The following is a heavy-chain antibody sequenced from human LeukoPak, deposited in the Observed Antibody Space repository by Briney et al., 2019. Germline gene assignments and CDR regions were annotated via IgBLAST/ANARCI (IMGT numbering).Heavy chain of an antibody. J-gene: IGHJ6*02. Sequence: SVKVSCKASGGTFSSYAISWVRQAPGQGLEWMGRIIPILGIANYAQKFQGRVTITADKSTSTAYMELSSLRSEDTAVYYCARPRIAVAGTPYYYGMDVWGQGTTATVSS. CDR1: GGTFSSYA. CDR3: ARPRIAVAGTPYYYGMDV. D-gene: IGHD6-19*01. CDR2: IIPILGIA. V-gene: IGHV1-69*04.